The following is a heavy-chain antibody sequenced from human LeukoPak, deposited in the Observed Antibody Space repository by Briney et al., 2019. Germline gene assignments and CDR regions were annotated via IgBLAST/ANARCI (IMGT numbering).Heavy chain of an antibody. CDR1: GGSISSYY. D-gene: IGHD6-13*01. J-gene: IGHJ4*02. Sequence: SETLSLTCTVSGGSISSYYWSWIRQPPGKGLEWIGYIYYSGSTNYNPSLKSRVTISVDTSKNQFSLKLSSVTAADTAVYYCAKGGSDGARIAAALDYWGQGTLVTVSS. V-gene: IGHV4-59*01. CDR2: IYYSGST. CDR3: AKGGSDGARIAAALDY.